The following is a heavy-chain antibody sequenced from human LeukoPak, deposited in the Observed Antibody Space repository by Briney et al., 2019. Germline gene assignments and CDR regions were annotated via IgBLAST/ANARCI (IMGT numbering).Heavy chain of an antibody. D-gene: IGHD2-15*01. V-gene: IGHV3-21*01. J-gene: IGHJ5*02. CDR2: ISSSSSYI. CDR3: ARDSPRGYCSGGSCYAWFDP. CDR1: GFTFSSYS. Sequence: GGSLRLSCAASGFTFSSYSMNWVRQAPGKGLEWVSSISSSSSYIYYADSVKGRFTISRDNAKNSLYLQMNSLRAEDTAVYYCARDSPRGYCSGGSCYAWFDPWGQGTLVTVSS.